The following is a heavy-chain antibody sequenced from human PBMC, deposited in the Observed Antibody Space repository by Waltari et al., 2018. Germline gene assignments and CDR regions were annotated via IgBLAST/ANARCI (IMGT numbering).Heavy chain of an antibody. Sequence: VQLVESGGGLVQPGGSLRLSCAASGFTFSRYWMHWVRQVPGKVLEWIVSIYYSGSTYYNPSLKSRVTISVDTSKNQFSLKLSSVTAADTAVYYCARHDFDSSGYYSYYFDYWGQGTLVTVSS. J-gene: IGHJ4*02. D-gene: IGHD3-22*01. CDR1: GFTFSRYW. CDR3: ARHDFDSSGYYSYYFDY. V-gene: IGHV4-39*01. CDR2: IYYSGST.